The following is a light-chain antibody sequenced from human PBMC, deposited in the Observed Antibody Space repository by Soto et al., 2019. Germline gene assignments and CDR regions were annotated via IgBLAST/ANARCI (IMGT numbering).Light chain of an antibody. J-gene: IGKJ5*01. CDR3: QQYNNWPRSIT. CDR2: GAS. V-gene: IGKV3-15*01. CDR1: QSVSSN. Sequence: EIVMTQSPATLSVSPGERATLSCRASQSVSSNLAWYQQKPGQAPRLLIYGASTRATGIPARFSGSGSGTEFTLTISSLHSEDFAVYYCQQYNNWPRSITFGQGTRLEIK.